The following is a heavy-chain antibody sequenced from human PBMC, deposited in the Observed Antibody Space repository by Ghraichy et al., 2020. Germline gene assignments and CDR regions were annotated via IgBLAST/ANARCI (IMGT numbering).Heavy chain of an antibody. V-gene: IGHV1-8*01. J-gene: IGHJ4*02. D-gene: IGHD5-12*01. Sequence: ASVKVSCKASGYTFTTYDINWVRQATGQGLEWMGWMNPHSGNTGFAQKFQGRVTMTRDISTSTAYMEVSSLRSEDTAVYYCTRVPSGYNRGWYGDHWGQGTLVTVSS. CDR2: MNPHSGNT. CDR3: TRVPSGYNRGWYGDH. CDR1: GYTFTTYD.